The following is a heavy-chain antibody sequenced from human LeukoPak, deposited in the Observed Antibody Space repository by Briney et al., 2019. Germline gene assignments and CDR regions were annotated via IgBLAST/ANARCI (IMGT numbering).Heavy chain of an antibody. CDR1: GGSISSSSYY. CDR3: ARDEWGYYGSGNPGTNYYYYMDV. V-gene: IGHV4-39*07. Sequence: SETLSLTCTVSGGSISSSSYYWGWIRQPPGKGLEWIGSIYYSGSTYYNPSLKSRVTISVDTFKNQFSLKLSSVTAADTAVYYCARDEWGYYGSGNPGTNYYYYMDVWGKGTTVTVSS. CDR2: IYYSGST. J-gene: IGHJ6*03. D-gene: IGHD3-10*01.